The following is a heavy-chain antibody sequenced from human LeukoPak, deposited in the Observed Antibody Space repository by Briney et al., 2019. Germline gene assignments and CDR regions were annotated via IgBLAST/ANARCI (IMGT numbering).Heavy chain of an antibody. V-gene: IGHV3-7*01. J-gene: IGHJ4*02. CDR1: GFDFSGFS. CDR2: MDEYGSDI. D-gene: IGHD2-2*01. CDR3: ARPRGCGSARCNNFDY. Sequence: GGSLRLSCVVSGFDFSGFSMSWVRQDPGKGLEWVAIMDEYGSDIFYVESVKGRFIISRANARNSLYLQMNNLRAADTAVYYCARPRGCGSARCNNFDYWGQGTLVTVSS.